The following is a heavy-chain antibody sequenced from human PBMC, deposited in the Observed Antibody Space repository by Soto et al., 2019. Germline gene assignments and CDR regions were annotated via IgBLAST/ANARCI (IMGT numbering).Heavy chain of an antibody. CDR3: ASDAGLGDGSGSYPWY. CDR1: GFTFSSYA. Sequence: QVQLVESGGGVVQPGRSLRLSCAASGFTFSSYAMHWVRQAPGKGLEWVAVISYDGSNKYYADSVKGRFTISRDNSKNTLYLQMNSLRAEDTAVYYCASDAGLGDGSGSYPWYWGQGTLVTVSS. D-gene: IGHD3-10*01. V-gene: IGHV3-30-3*01. CDR2: ISYDGSNK. J-gene: IGHJ4*02.